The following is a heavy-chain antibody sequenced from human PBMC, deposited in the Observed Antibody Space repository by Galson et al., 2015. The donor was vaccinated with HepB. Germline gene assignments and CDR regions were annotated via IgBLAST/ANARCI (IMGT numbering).Heavy chain of an antibody. CDR2: IYYSGST. Sequence: LSLTCTVSGGSISSSSYYWGWIRQPPGKGLEWIGSIYYSGSTYYNPSLKSQVTISVDTSKNQFSLKLSSVTAADTAVYYCARESRSYYDSSGYYYWGQGTLVTVSS. J-gene: IGHJ4*02. D-gene: IGHD3-22*01. CDR3: ARESRSYYDSSGYYY. CDR1: GGSISSSSYY. V-gene: IGHV4-39*07.